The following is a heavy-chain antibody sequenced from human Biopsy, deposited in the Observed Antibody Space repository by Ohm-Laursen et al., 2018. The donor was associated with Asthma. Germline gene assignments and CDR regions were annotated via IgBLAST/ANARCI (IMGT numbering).Heavy chain of an antibody. CDR1: GGSISSFY. CDR2: VYWTGST. V-gene: IGHV4-59*01. CDR3: VRAVRNEQWLAPFDY. D-gene: IGHD6-19*01. J-gene: IGHJ4*02. Sequence: VTLSLTCSVYGGSISSFYWSWIRQPPEKGLEWMGYVYWTGSTNYNPSLKSRITMSVDTSKNRMFLELTSVTAAGTAIYYCVRAVRNEQWLAPFDYWGQGKPVTVSS.